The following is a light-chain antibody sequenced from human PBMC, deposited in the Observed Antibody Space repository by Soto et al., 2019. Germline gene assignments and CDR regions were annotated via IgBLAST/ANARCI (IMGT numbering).Light chain of an antibody. J-gene: IGKJ1*01. CDR3: QHYGASPWT. CDR1: QSLSGNY. Sequence: GTVSLSPRERATLSCRSSQSLSGNYLARYQQKPGQAPRVLIYRASIRATGISDRFSGSGSGTDFTLTISRLEPEDFAVYYCQHYGASPWTFGQVTKADI. CDR2: RAS. V-gene: IGKV3-20*01.